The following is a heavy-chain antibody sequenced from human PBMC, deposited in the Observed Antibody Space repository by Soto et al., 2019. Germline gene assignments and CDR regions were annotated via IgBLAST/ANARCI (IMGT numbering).Heavy chain of an antibody. V-gene: IGHV1-18*01. D-gene: IGHD4-4*01. J-gene: IGHJ6*03. CDR3: AKADSNYAGRFSYYYMDV. Sequence: ASVKVSCKASGYTFRSYGISWVRQAPGQGPEWMGWISGYNGYTHYPQKFQGKVTMTTDTSTSTAYMELRSLRSDDTAVYYCAKADSNYAGRFSYYYMDVWGNGTFVTVSS. CDR2: ISGYNGYT. CDR1: GYTFRSYG.